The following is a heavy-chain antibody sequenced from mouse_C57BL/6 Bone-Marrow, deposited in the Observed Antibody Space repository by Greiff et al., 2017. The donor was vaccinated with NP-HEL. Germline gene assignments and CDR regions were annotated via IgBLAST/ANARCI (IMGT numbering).Heavy chain of an antibody. CDR1: GYAFSSSW. J-gene: IGHJ2*01. CDR2: IYPGDGDT. D-gene: IGHD1-1*01. Sequence: VQLQESGPELVKPGASVKISCKASGYAFSSSWMNWVKQRPGKGLEWIGRIYPGDGDTNYNGKFKGKATLTADKSSSTAYMQLSSLTSEYSAVYFCARGLLRAFDYWGQGTTLTVSS. V-gene: IGHV1-82*01. CDR3: ARGLLRAFDY.